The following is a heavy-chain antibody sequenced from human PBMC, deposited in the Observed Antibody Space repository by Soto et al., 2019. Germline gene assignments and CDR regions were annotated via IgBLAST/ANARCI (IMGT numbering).Heavy chain of an antibody. J-gene: IGHJ6*02. V-gene: IGHV3-33*01. Sequence: GGSLRLSCAASGFTFSSYGMHWVRQAPGKGLEWVAVIWYDGSNKYYADSVKGRFTISRDNSKSTLYLQMNSLRAEDTAVYYCARVYYDFWSGYSYYGMDVWGQGTTVTVSS. CDR1: GFTFSSYG. CDR2: IWYDGSNK. CDR3: ARVYYDFWSGYSYYGMDV. D-gene: IGHD3-3*01.